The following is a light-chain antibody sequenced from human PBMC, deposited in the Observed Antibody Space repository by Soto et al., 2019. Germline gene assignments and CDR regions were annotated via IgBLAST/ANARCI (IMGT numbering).Light chain of an antibody. Sequence: QSVLTQPPSASGSPGQSVTISCTGTSSDVGAYNYVSWYQQHAGKAPKLVIYEVTKRPSGVPDRFSGSKSANTASLTVSGLQADDEADYYCISFASSNTCVFGGGTKVTVL. V-gene: IGLV2-8*01. CDR2: EVT. CDR1: SSDVGAYNY. J-gene: IGLJ3*02. CDR3: ISFASSNTCV.